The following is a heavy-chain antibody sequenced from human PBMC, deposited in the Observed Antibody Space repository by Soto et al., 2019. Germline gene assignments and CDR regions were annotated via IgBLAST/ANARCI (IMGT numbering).Heavy chain of an antibody. CDR2: IYHSGST. Sequence: LSLTCAVSGGSISSSNWWSWVRQPPGKGLEWIGSIYHSGSTNYNPSLKSRVTISVDKSKNQFALKLNSMTAADTAVYYCARHNYGSGSTYFDYWGQGTLVTVSS. J-gene: IGHJ4*02. V-gene: IGHV4-4*02. CDR3: ARHNYGSGSTYFDY. CDR1: GGSISSSNW. D-gene: IGHD3-10*01.